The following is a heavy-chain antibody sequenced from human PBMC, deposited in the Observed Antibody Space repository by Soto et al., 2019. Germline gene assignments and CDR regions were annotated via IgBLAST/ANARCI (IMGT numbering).Heavy chain of an antibody. Sequence: GSSVKVSCKASGGTFSSYAISWVRQAPGQGLEWMGGIIPIFGTANYAQKFQGRVTITADESTSTAYMELSSLGSEDTAVYYCAREPIAARPNYYYYYGMDVWGQGTTVTVSS. D-gene: IGHD6-6*01. CDR1: GGTFSSYA. J-gene: IGHJ6*02. V-gene: IGHV1-69*13. CDR2: IIPIFGTA. CDR3: AREPIAARPNYYYYYGMDV.